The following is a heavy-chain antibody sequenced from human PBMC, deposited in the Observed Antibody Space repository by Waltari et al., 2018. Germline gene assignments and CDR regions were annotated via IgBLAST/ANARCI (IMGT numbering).Heavy chain of an antibody. J-gene: IGHJ3*02. CDR1: GFTFTNAW. Sequence: EAHLVQSGGGLVKPGGSLRLSCAASGFTFTNAWMHWVRQAPGKGLGWVGLIKSKNEGVTIDYAAPVKGRFAISREDSKDTLYLQMNSLKTEDSGMYYCTSLMTTVTNDGFDIWGQGTMVNVSS. D-gene: IGHD4-17*01. CDR3: TSLMTTVTNDGFDI. CDR2: IKSKNEGVTI. V-gene: IGHV3-15*07.